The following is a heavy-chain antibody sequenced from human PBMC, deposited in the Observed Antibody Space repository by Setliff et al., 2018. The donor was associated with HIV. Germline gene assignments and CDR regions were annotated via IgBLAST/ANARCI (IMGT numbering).Heavy chain of an antibody. J-gene: IGHJ6*03. CDR1: GYTFTASY. Sequence: ASVKVSCKTSGYTFTASYLHWVRQAPGQGLEWMGWISAYNGKTEYAQNFQGRVTMTTDISTSTAWTSTSTAYMELRSLRSDDTAVYYCASCMAGHYYYYMDVWGKGTTVTVSS. V-gene: IGHV1-18*04. CDR3: ASCMAGHYYYYMDV. D-gene: IGHD6-19*01. CDR2: ISAYNGKT.